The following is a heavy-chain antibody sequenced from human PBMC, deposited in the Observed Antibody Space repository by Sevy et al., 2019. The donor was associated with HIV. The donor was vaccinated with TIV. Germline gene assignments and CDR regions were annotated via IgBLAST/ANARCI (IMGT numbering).Heavy chain of an antibody. D-gene: IGHD2-2*01. J-gene: IGHJ4*02. CDR2: LIPIIGTT. CDR1: GGTFSNYA. V-gene: IGHV1-69*13. CDR3: ARTPLVRIPGATDLYFDN. Sequence: ASVKVSCKASGGTFSNYALSWVRQAPGQGLEWMGGLIPIIGTTNFAQTFQGRVTITADESTSTAYMELSSLRSADTAVYYCARTPLVRIPGATDLYFDNWVQGTLVTVSS.